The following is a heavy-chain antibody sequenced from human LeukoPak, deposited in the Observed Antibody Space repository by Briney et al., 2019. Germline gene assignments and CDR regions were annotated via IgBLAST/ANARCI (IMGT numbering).Heavy chain of an antibody. Sequence: SETLSLTCTVSGGSINSDGYYWSWIRQPAGKGLEWIGRIYTSGSTNYNPSLKSRVTISVDTSKNQFSLKLSSVTAADTAVYYCARGYSYGHAFDIWGQGTMVTVSS. CDR3: ARGYSYGHAFDI. J-gene: IGHJ3*02. CDR1: GGSINSDGYY. V-gene: IGHV4-61*02. D-gene: IGHD5-18*01. CDR2: IYTSGST.